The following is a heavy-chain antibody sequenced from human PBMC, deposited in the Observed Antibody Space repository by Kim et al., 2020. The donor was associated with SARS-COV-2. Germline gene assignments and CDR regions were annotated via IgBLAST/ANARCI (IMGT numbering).Heavy chain of an antibody. CDR3: ARGAASFDY. Sequence: GSTNYNPSLKSRVTMSLDTSKNQFSLKLSSVTAADTAVYYCARGAASFDYWGQGTLVTVSS. D-gene: IGHD1-26*01. CDR2: GST. V-gene: IGHV4-4*07. J-gene: IGHJ4*02.